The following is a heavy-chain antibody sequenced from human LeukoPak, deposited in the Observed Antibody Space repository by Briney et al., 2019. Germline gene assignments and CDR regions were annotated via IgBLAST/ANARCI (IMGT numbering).Heavy chain of an antibody. CDR1: GYTLTELS. D-gene: IGHD3-10*01. CDR2: FDPEDGET. CDR3: ATAYYGSGSYPHFDY. V-gene: IGHV1-24*01. Sequence: GASVKVSCKVSGYTLTELSMHWVRQAPGKGLEWMGGFDPEDGETIYAQKFQGRVTMTEDTSTDTAYMELSSLRSEDTAVYYCATAYYGSGSYPHFDYWGQGTLVTVSS. J-gene: IGHJ4*02.